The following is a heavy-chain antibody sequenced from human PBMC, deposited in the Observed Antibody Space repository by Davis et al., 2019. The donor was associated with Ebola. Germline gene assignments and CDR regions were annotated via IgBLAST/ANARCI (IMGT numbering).Heavy chain of an antibody. CDR2: IYYSGST. D-gene: IGHD1-7*01. V-gene: IGHV4-31*03. CDR1: GGSISRGGSY. CDR3: ARDQTGTSTDAFDI. J-gene: IGHJ3*02. Sequence: PSETLSLTCTVSGGSISRGGSYWTWIRQHPGKGLEWIGYIYYSGSTYYKPSLKSRVTISLDTSKNQFSLNLYSVTPEDTAVYYCARDQTGTSTDAFDIWGQGTMVTVSS.